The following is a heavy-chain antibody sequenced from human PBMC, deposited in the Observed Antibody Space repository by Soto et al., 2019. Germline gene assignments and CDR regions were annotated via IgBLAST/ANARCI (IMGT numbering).Heavy chain of an antibody. CDR3: ARVRQIVGYFYYYMDV. CDR1: GYTFTNYG. J-gene: IGHJ6*03. D-gene: IGHD6-6*01. V-gene: IGHV1-18*01. CDR2: ISAYNGDT. Sequence: QGQLLQSGAEVKKPGGSVKVSCKASGYTFTNYGITWVRQAPGQGLEWMGWISAYNGDTHYTQRLQGRVTMTTDTSTSTAYMELRGLRSDDTAVYYCARVRQIVGYFYYYMDVWGKGTTVTVSS.